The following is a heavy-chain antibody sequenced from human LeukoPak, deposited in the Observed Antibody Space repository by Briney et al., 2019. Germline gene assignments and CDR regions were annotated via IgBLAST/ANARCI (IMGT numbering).Heavy chain of an antibody. CDR3: ARGNSGYDPFDY. CDR1: GFTFSTYG. D-gene: IGHD5-12*01. Sequence: QPGGSLRLSCAASGFTFSTYGMTWVRQAPGKGLEWVSVISDSSGTTYYADSVKGRFTISRDNSKNTLYLQMNSLRAEDTAVYYCARGNSGYDPFDYWGQGTLVTVSS. J-gene: IGHJ4*02. V-gene: IGHV3-23*01. CDR2: ISDSSGTT.